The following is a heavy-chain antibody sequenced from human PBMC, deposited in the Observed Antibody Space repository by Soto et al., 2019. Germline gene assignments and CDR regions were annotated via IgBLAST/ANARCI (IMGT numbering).Heavy chain of an antibody. Sequence: QLQLQESGPGLVKPSETLSLTCTVSGGSITTTNYWWGWIRQPPGKGPEWIGSIYYSGSTHYNPPLKSRATTSVDTSKNQFSLKLTAVTAADTAVYYCARQVGLGYWYFDLWGRGTLVTVSS. J-gene: IGHJ2*01. V-gene: IGHV4-39*01. D-gene: IGHD3-16*01. CDR1: GGSITTTNYW. CDR2: IYYSGST. CDR3: ARQVGLGYWYFDL.